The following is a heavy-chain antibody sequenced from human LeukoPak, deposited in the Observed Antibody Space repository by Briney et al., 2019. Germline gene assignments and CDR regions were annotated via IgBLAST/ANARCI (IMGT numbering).Heavy chain of an antibody. V-gene: IGHV1-8*01. CDR1: GYTFASYD. Sequence: ASVKVSCKASGYTFASYDINWVRQATGQGLGWMGWMNPNSGNTGYAQKFQGRVTMTRNTSVSTAYMELSSLRSEDTAVYYCARYYYGSGSLYYYYYYGMDVWGQGTTVTVSS. D-gene: IGHD3-10*01. CDR2: MNPNSGNT. J-gene: IGHJ6*02. CDR3: ARYYYGSGSLYYYYYYGMDV.